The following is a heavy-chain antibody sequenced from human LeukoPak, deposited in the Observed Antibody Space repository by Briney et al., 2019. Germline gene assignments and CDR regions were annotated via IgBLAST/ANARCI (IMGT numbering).Heavy chain of an antibody. V-gene: IGHV1-2*02. J-gene: IGHJ6*02. Sequence: ASVTVSCKASGYTFTGYYMHWVRQAPGQGLESMGWINPNSGGTNYAQKFQGRVTMTRDTSISTAYMELSRLRSDDTAVYDCAREWLTSSTSAYYYYGMDVWGQGTTVTVSS. D-gene: IGHD2-2*01. CDR1: GYTFTGYY. CDR3: AREWLTSSTSAYYYYGMDV. CDR2: INPNSGGT.